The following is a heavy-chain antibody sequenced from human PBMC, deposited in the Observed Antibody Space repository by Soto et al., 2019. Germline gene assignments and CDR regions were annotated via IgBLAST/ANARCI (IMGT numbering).Heavy chain of an antibody. D-gene: IGHD3-22*01. CDR1: GGTFSSYA. CDR2: IIPIFGTA. J-gene: IGHJ3*02. CDR3: ARDSSGYNPTGYAFDI. V-gene: IGHV1-69*12. Sequence: QVQLVQSGAEVKKPGSSVKVSCKASGGTFSSYAISWVRQAPGQGLEWMGGIIPIFGTANYAQKFQGRVTITADESTSTAHMELSSLRSEDTAVYYCARDSSGYNPTGYAFDIWGQGTMVTVSS.